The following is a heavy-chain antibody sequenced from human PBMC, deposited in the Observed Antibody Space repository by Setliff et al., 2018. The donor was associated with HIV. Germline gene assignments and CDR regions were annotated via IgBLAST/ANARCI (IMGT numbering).Heavy chain of an antibody. CDR1: GGSFSGYY. J-gene: IGHJ6*02. CDR2: LYFGGSA. Sequence: SETLSLTCAVYGGSFSGYYWSWIRQPPGKGLEWIGTLYFGGSASYNSSLKSRVTISGDTSTNLFSLKVTSVTAADTAVYYCARPVSKSFYGMDVWGPGTTVTVSS. V-gene: IGHV4-59*01. CDR3: ARPVSKSFYGMDV.